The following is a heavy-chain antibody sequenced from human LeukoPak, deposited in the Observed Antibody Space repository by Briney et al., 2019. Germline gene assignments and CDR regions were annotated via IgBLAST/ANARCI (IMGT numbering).Heavy chain of an antibody. V-gene: IGHV1-46*01. D-gene: IGHD3-22*01. Sequence: ASVKVSCKPSGYDFTSYYMHWLRQAPGQGLEWMAIISPSSGSTSFAQKFQGRLSMTRDTSTSTVYMELRSLRSEDTAVYYCARGSSTAVVILDPYYFDSWGQGTLVTVSS. CDR1: GYDFTSYY. CDR2: ISPSSGST. CDR3: ARGSSTAVVILDPYYFDS. J-gene: IGHJ4*02.